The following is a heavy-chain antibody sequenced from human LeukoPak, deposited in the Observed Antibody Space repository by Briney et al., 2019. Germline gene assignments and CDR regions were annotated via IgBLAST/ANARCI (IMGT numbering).Heavy chain of an antibody. CDR1: GFTFSSYA. V-gene: IGHV3-30-3*01. J-gene: IGHJ5*02. CDR3: AKALASGFLEWLLEWFDP. D-gene: IGHD3-3*01. Sequence: PGGSLRLSCAASGFTFSSYAMHWVRQAPGKGLEWVAVISYDGSNKYYADSVKGRFTISRDNSKNTLYLQMNSLRAEDTAVYYCAKALASGFLEWLLEWFDPWGQGTLVTVSS. CDR2: ISYDGSNK.